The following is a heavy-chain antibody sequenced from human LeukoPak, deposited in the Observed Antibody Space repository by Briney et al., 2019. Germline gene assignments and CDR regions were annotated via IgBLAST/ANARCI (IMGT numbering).Heavy chain of an antibody. D-gene: IGHD4-23*01. CDR2: ISYDGSNK. CDR1: GFTFSSYA. CDR3: ARNPDYGGTNWFDP. V-gene: IGHV3-30-3*01. J-gene: IGHJ5*02. Sequence: GRSLRLSCAASGFTFSSYAMHWVRQAPGKGLEWVAVISYDGSNKYYADSVKGRFTISRDNSKNTLYLQMNSLRAEDTAVYYCARNPDYGGTNWFDPWGQGTLVTVSS.